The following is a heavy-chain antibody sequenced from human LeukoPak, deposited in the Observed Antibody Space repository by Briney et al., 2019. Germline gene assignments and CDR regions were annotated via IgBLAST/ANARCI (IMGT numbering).Heavy chain of an antibody. J-gene: IGHJ6*03. D-gene: IGHD2-2*01. V-gene: IGHV1-18*01. CDR3: ARSQAVVSSSLYYYYMDV. CDR1: GYTFLSHG. CDR2: TSANNRNT. Sequence: GASVKVSCKASGYTFLSHGFSWVRQAPGQGLEWMGWTSANNRNTNYAQRLQGRVTMTTDTSTNTAYMELRTLRSDDTAVYYCARSQAVVSSSLYYYYMDVWGKGTTIFVSS.